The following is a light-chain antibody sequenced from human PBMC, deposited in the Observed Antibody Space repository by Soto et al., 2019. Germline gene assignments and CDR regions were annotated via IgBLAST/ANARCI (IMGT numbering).Light chain of an antibody. CDR1: SSVVGSYNY. Sequence: QSALTQPASVSGSPGQSITISCTGTSSVVGSYNYVSWYQQHPGKAPKLMIYGVSDRPSGISSRFSGSKSGNTAPLTISGLQTEDEADYYCSSYADSTTLFGTGTKLTVL. CDR2: GVS. CDR3: SSYADSTTL. V-gene: IGLV2-14*01. J-gene: IGLJ1*01.